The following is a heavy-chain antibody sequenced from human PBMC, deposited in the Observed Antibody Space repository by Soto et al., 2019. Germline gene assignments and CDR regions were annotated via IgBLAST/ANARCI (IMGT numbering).Heavy chain of an antibody. CDR3: ARDLLQRPNWFDP. CDR2: IIPIFGTA. J-gene: IGHJ5*02. CDR1: GCTFSSYA. Sequence: SVKVSCKASGCTFSSYAISWVLQAPGQGLEWMGGIIPIFGTANYAQKFQGRVTITADESTSTAYMELSSLRSEDTAVYYCARDLLQRPNWFDPWGQGTLVTVSS. V-gene: IGHV1-69*13.